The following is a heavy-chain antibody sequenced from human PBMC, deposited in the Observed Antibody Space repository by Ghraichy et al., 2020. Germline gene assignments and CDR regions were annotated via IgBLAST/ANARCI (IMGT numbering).Heavy chain of an antibody. J-gene: IGHJ4*02. CDR3: VRDLYDSNDY. V-gene: IGHV3-66*01. CDR2: IFSDGRT. Sequence: GGSLRLSCATSEFTVSSSYMHWVRQAPGKGLEWVSSIFSDGRTFFADSVKGRFILSRDNSKNTLYLQMNSLRAEDTALYYCVRDLYDSNDYWGQGTLVTVSS. CDR1: EFTVSSSY. D-gene: IGHD3-22*01.